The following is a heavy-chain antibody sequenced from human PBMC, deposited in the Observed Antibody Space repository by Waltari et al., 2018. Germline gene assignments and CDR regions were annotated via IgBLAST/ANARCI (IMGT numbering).Heavy chain of an antibody. J-gene: IGHJ3*02. CDR3: ARDLEPKLWFHAFDI. D-gene: IGHD3-10*01. CDR2: IYHSGST. CDR1: GYSISSGYY. V-gene: IGHV4-38-2*02. Sequence: QVQLQESGPGLVKPSETLSRTCTVSGYSISSGYYWGWIRQPPGKGLEWIGSIYHSGSTYYNPSLKSRVTISVDTSKNQFSLKLSSVTAADTAVYYCARDLEPKLWFHAFDIWGQGTMVTVSS.